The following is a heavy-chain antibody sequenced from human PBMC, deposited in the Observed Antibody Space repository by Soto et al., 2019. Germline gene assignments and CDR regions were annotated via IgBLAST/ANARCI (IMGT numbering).Heavy chain of an antibody. D-gene: IGHD3-3*01. J-gene: IGHJ6*02. CDR2: TYYRSKWYN. CDR1: GDSVSSNSAA. CDR3: AKSRVGIFGVVYYYYGMDV. Sequence: SQTLSLTCAISGDSVSSNSAAWNWIRQSPSRGLEWLGRTYYRSKWYNDYAVSVKSRITINPDTSKNQFSLRLNSVTPEDTAVYYCAKSRVGIFGVVYYYYGMDVWGQGTTVTVSS. V-gene: IGHV6-1*01.